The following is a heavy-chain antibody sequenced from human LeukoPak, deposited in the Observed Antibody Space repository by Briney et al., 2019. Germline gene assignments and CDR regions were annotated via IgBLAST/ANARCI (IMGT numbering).Heavy chain of an antibody. D-gene: IGHD1-26*01. CDR2: IHYSGLT. Sequence: SETLSLTCTVSGCSVNGYYWNWIRQAPGKGLEWIGFIHYSGLTVYSPSLQSRVSMSVDTSRNQLSLKLTSVTAADTAIYYCSRESGAFCPFGYWGQGTLVIVPP. CDR3: SRESGAFCPFGY. J-gene: IGHJ4*02. CDR1: GCSVNGYY. V-gene: IGHV4-59*02.